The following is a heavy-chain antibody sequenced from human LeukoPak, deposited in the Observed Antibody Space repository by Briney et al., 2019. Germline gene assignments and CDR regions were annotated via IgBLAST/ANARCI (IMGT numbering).Heavy chain of an antibody. CDR1: GGSISSYY. D-gene: IGHD3-3*01. V-gene: IGHV4-59*01. Sequence: PSETLSLTCTVSGGSISSYYWSWIRQPPGKGLEWIGYIYYSGSTNYSPSLKSRVTISVDTSKNQFSLKLSSVTAADTAVYYCARVFKGSHDFWSGYSGPYYYGMDVWGQGTTVTVSS. CDR3: ARVFKGSHDFWSGYSGPYYYGMDV. CDR2: IYYSGST. J-gene: IGHJ6*02.